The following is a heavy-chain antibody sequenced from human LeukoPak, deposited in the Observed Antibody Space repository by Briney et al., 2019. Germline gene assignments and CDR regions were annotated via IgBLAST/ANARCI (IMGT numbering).Heavy chain of an antibody. CDR3: ARDGSRYCSGGSCYKDNWFDP. Sequence: GGSLRLSCEASGFTFSSYGMHWVRQAPGKGLEWVAVIWYDGSNKYYADSVKGRFTISRDNSKNTLYLQMNSLRAEDTAVYYCARDGSRYCSGGSCYKDNWFDPWGQGTLVTVSS. CDR2: IWYDGSNK. V-gene: IGHV3-33*08. J-gene: IGHJ5*02. D-gene: IGHD2-15*01. CDR1: GFTFSSYG.